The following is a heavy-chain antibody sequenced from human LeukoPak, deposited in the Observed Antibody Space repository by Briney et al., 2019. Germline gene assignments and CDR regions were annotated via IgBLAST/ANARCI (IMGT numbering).Heavy chain of an antibody. V-gene: IGHV4-4*07. J-gene: IGHJ4*02. Sequence: SETLSLTCTVSGGSISSYYWSWIRQPAGEGLEWIGHIYSTGSTNYNPSLKSRVTLSVDRSKNQFSLRLNSVTAADTAVYYCARASHWNQLHYFDYWGQGTLVTVSS. D-gene: IGHD1-1*01. CDR1: GGSISSYY. CDR3: ARASHWNQLHYFDY. CDR2: IYSTGST.